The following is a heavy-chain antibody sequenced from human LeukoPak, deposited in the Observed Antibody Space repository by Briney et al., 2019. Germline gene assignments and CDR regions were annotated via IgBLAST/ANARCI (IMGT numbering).Heavy chain of an antibody. J-gene: IGHJ4*02. CDR1: GFTFSSYA. Sequence: GGSLRLSCAASGFTFSSYATSWVRQALGKGLEWVSAISGSGGSTYYADSVKGRFTISRDNSKNTLYLQMNSLRAEDTAVYYCAKRAGGYCSSTSCYSAFDYWGQGTLVTVSS. CDR3: AKRAGGYCSSTSCYSAFDY. V-gene: IGHV3-23*01. D-gene: IGHD2-2*01. CDR2: ISGSGGST.